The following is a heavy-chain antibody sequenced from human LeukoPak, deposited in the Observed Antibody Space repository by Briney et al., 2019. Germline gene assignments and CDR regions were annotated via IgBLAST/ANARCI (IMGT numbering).Heavy chain of an antibody. J-gene: IGHJ3*02. D-gene: IGHD2-2*01. CDR1: GFTFNTYG. CDR2: ISYDGSNK. Sequence: GSLRLSCAASGFTFNTYGIHWVRQAPGEGLEWVAVISYDGSNKYYAGSVKGRFTISRDNSKNTLYLQMNSLRTEDTDVYYCAKGDIVVESGGGKFYPLDAFDIWGQGTMVTVSS. V-gene: IGHV3-30*18. CDR3: AKGDIVVESGGGKFYPLDAFDI.